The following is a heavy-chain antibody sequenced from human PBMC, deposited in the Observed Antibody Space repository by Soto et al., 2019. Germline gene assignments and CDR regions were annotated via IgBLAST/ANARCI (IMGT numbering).Heavy chain of an antibody. CDR1: GYTFTGYY. CDR2: INPNSGGT. D-gene: IGHD2-2*01. V-gene: IGHV1-2*04. Sequence: ASVKVSCKASGYTFTGYYMHWVRLAPGQGLEWMGWINPNSGGTNYAQKFQGWVTMTRDTSISTAYMELSRLRSDDTAVYYCGRAAPVSIVVVPAAILDFYYMEVWGKGTTVTVSS. CDR3: GRAAPVSIVVVPAAILDFYYMEV. J-gene: IGHJ6*03.